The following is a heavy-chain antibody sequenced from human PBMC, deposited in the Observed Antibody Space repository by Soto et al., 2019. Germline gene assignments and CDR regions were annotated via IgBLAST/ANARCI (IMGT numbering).Heavy chain of an antibody. Sequence: PSETLSLTCTVSGGSISSSSYYWGWIRQPPGKGLEWIGSIYYSGSTYYNPSLKSRVTISVDASKNQFSLKLSSVTAADTAVYYCASLTGSVYSPYYYYYYYMDVWGKGTTVTVPS. J-gene: IGHJ6*03. CDR3: ASLTGSVYSPYYYYYYYMDV. CDR1: GGSISSSSYY. CDR2: IYYSGST. D-gene: IGHD3-3*01. V-gene: IGHV4-39*01.